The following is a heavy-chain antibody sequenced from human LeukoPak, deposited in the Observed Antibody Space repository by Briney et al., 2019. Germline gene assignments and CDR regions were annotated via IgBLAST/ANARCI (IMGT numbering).Heavy chain of an antibody. J-gene: IGHJ5*02. CDR2: IYYSGST. Sequence: SQTLSLTCTVSGGSISSGGYYWSWIRQHPGKGLKWIGYIYYSGSTYYTPSLQSRVTISLDTSKNQFSPKLSSVTAADTAVYYCARGPPRITGTTRWFDPWGQGTLVTVSS. V-gene: IGHV4-31*03. CDR3: ARGPPRITGTTRWFDP. D-gene: IGHD1-7*01. CDR1: GGSISSGGYY.